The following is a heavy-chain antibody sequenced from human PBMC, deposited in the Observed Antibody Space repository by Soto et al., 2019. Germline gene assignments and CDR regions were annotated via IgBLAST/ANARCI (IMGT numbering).Heavy chain of an antibody. J-gene: IGHJ5*01. Sequence: PSETLYLACAVYGGSFNPYHWSFIRQPPGKRLEWIGEIDHTGRTNYNPSVKGRVTMSVDTSKNQFSLNLRSVTAADTAVYFCARSMNDHNHHHWGFDSWGQGTLVTVS. CDR2: IDHTGRT. CDR3: ARSMNDHNHHHWGFDS. V-gene: IGHV4-34*01. CDR1: GGSFNPYH. D-gene: IGHD7-27*01.